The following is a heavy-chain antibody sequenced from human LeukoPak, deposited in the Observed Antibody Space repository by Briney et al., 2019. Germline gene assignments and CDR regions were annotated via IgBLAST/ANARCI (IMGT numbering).Heavy chain of an antibody. CDR1: GFTFSSYA. CDR3: AKDNYAGSGYYYAVRYFDY. D-gene: IGHD3-22*01. Sequence: GGSLRLSCAASGFTFSSYAMNWVRQAPGKGLEWVSAISGSGGSTYYADSVKGRFTISRDNSKNTLYLQMNSLRAEDTAVYYCAKDNYAGSGYYYAVRYFDYWGQGTLVTVSS. V-gene: IGHV3-23*01. CDR2: ISGSGGST. J-gene: IGHJ4*02.